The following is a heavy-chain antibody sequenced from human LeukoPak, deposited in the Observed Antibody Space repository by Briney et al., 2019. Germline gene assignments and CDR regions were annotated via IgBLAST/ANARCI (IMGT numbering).Heavy chain of an antibody. Sequence: SETLSLTCTVSGGSISSYYWSWIRQPPGKGLEWIGYIYYSGSTYYNPSLKSRVTISVDTSKNQFSLKLSSVTAADTAVYYCARGGDYGSGSLDAFDIWGQGTMVTVSS. D-gene: IGHD3-10*01. J-gene: IGHJ3*02. V-gene: IGHV4-59*12. CDR3: ARGGDYGSGSLDAFDI. CDR1: GGSISSYY. CDR2: IYYSGST.